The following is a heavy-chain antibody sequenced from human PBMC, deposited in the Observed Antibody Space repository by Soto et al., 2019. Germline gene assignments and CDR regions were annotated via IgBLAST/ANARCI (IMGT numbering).Heavy chain of an antibody. V-gene: IGHV4-30-4*01. D-gene: IGHD3-22*01. CDR2: IYYSGST. CDR1: GGSISSGDYY. Sequence: SETLSLTCTVSGGSISSGDYYWSWIRQPPGKGLEWIGYIYYSGSTFYNPSLKSRVTISVDTSKNQFSLRLTSVTAADTAVYFCARDSRYDSSSYYIHNWFDPWGQGTLVTVSS. J-gene: IGHJ5*02. CDR3: ARDSRYDSSSYYIHNWFDP.